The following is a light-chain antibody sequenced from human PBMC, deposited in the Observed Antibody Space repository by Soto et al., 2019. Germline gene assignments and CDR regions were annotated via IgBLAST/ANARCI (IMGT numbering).Light chain of an antibody. CDR1: QSVSRTY. V-gene: IGKV3-20*01. CDR3: QQYGRSGT. Sequence: ENVLTQSPGTLALSPGERATLSCRASQSVSRTYLAWYQQKPVQAPRLLIYATSSRATGIPDRFSGSGSGTDFTLTISRLEPEDFAVYYCQQYGRSGTCGQGTKVDIK. CDR2: ATS. J-gene: IGKJ1*01.